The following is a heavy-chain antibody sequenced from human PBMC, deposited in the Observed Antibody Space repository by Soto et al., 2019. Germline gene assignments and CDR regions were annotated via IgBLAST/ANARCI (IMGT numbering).Heavy chain of an antibody. CDR3: AKSHGDYYYYYGVDV. CDR1: GFTFGAFA. J-gene: IGHJ6*02. D-gene: IGHD4-17*01. Sequence: GGSLRLSCAASGFTFGAFALGWVRQAPGKGLEWVSAISGGGGSTFYADSVKGRFTISRDDCKNTLYLQMNSLSAEDAAVYYCAKSHGDYYYYYGVDVWGQGTTVTVSS. CDR2: ISGGGGST. V-gene: IGHV3-23*01.